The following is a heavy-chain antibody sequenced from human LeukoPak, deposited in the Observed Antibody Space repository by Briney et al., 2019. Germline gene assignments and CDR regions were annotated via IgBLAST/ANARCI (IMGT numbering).Heavy chain of an antibody. CDR1: GYTFTGYH. V-gene: IGHV1-2*06. J-gene: IGHJ4*02. CDR3: ARDYCSSTSCLFDY. D-gene: IGHD2-2*01. CDR2: INPNSGDT. Sequence: RASVKVSCKASGYTFTGYHMHWVRQAPGQGLEWMGRINPNSGDTNYAQKFQGRVTMTRDTSISTAYVELSRLRSDDTAVYYCARDYCSSTSCLFDYWGQGTLVTASS.